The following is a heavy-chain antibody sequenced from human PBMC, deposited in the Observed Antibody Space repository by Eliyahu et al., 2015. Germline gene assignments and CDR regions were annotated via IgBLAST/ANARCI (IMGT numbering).Heavy chain of an antibody. D-gene: IGHD1-1*01. V-gene: IGHV3-23*04. CDR2: ISGDGNTI. Sequence: EVQLVESGGDLVQPGGSLRLXCAASGFXFNIYAMSWVRQAPGKGLAWVSVISGDGNTIYYADSVKGRFTISRDNSKNTLYLQMDSLRAEDTAVYYCAKRIGNNWSSFEYWGQGTLVTVSS. CDR1: GFXFNIYA. J-gene: IGHJ4*02. CDR3: AKRIGNNWSSFEY.